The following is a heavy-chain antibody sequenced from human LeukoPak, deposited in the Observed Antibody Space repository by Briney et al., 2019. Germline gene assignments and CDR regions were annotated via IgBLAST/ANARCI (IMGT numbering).Heavy chain of an antibody. CDR3: AKDSTDRVLDY. D-gene: IGHD1-14*01. V-gene: IGHV3-23*01. Sequence: PGGSLRLSCAASGFTFSSYAMSWVRQAPGKGLEWVSAISGSGGSTYYADSVKGRFTISRDNSKNTLYLQMSSLTAEDTAMYYCAKDSTDRVLDYWGQGTLVTVSS. CDR2: ISGSGGST. J-gene: IGHJ4*02. CDR1: GFTFSSYA.